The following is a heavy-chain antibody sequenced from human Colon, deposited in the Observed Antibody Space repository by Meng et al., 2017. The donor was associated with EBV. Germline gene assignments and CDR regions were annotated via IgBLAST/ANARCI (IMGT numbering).Heavy chain of an antibody. CDR3: ARGNAYNAPSFDY. CDR2: IHYRGST. CDR1: GDSISSINW. J-gene: IGHJ4*02. Sequence: QVRLQESGPGLVKPSGTLSLTCTVSGDSISSINWWSWVRKPPGKGLEWIGEIHYRGSTNYNPALKSRVTISVDRSNDQFSLSLSSVTAADTAVYYCARGNAYNAPSFDYWGQGTLVTVSS. D-gene: IGHD5-24*01. V-gene: IGHV4-4*02.